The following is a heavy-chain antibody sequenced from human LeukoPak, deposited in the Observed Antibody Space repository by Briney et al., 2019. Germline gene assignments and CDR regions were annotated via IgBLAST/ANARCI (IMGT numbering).Heavy chain of an antibody. D-gene: IGHD2-2*01. Sequence: PSETLSLTCTVSGGSVSSYYWSWIRQPAGKGLEWIGRIYTSGSTNYNPFLKSRVTMSVDTSKNQFSLKLSSVTAADTAVYYCARVRDIVVVPAATMWAWFDPWGQGTLVTVSS. CDR2: IYTSGST. J-gene: IGHJ5*02. CDR3: ARVRDIVVVPAATMWAWFDP. V-gene: IGHV4-4*07. CDR1: GGSVSSYY.